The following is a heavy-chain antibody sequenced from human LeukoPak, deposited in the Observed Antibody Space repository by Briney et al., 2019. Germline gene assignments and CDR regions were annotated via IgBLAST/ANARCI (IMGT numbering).Heavy chain of an antibody. J-gene: IGHJ6*03. V-gene: IGHV1-2*02. Sequence: ASVKVSCKASGYTFTGYYMHWVRQAPGQGLEWMGWINPNSGGTNYAQKFQGRVTMTRDTSISTAHMELSRLRSDDTAVYYCARDSHTAMVTLYYYYYYMDVWGQGTLVTVSS. CDR2: INPNSGGT. CDR3: ARDSHTAMVTLYYYYYYMDV. CDR1: GYTFTGYY. D-gene: IGHD5-18*01.